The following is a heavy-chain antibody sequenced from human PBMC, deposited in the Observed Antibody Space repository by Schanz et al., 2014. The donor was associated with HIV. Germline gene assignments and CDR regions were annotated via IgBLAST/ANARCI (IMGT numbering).Heavy chain of an antibody. CDR1: GFNFNNYA. J-gene: IGHJ6*02. CDR2: IGSGGGYK. D-gene: IGHD4-17*01. V-gene: IGHV3-21*01. Sequence: EVQLLESGGGLEQPGGSLRLSCAASGFNFNNYAMTWVRQAPGKGLEWVSSIGSGGGYKYYADSVNGRFTISRDNAKNTLYLQMNSLRAEDTAVYYCVRLMSSDYDFYHYGMDVWGQGTTVIVSS. CDR3: VRLMSSDYDFYHYGMDV.